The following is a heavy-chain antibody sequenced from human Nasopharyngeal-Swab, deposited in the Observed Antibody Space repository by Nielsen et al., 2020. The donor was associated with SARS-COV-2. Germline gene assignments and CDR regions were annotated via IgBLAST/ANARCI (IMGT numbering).Heavy chain of an antibody. CDR2: ISGTASTI. Sequence: GESLKISCAASGFTFSTYEMNWVRQTPGKGLEWVSYISGTASTIYYADSVKGQFTISRDNAKNSLYLHMNSLTAEDTAIYYCARVDLALSNYFDYWGQGTLVTVSS. V-gene: IGHV3-48*03. CDR3: ARVDLALSNYFDY. D-gene: IGHD3-10*01. J-gene: IGHJ4*02. CDR1: GFTFSTYE.